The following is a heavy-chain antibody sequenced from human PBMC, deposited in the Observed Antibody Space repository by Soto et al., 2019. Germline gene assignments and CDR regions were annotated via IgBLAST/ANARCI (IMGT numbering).Heavy chain of an antibody. V-gene: IGHV4-39*01. D-gene: IGHD5-18*01. Sequence: SETLSLTCTVSGGSISSSSYYWGWIRQPPGKGLEWIGSIYYSGSTYYNPSLKSRVTISVDTSKNQFSLKLSSVTAADTAVYYCAGLHLDGYSYGYFDYWGQGTLVTVSS. J-gene: IGHJ4*02. CDR2: IYYSGST. CDR3: AGLHLDGYSYGYFDY. CDR1: GGSISSSSYY.